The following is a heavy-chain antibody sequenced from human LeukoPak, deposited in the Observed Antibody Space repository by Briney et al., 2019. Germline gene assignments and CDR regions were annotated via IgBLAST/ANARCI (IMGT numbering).Heavy chain of an antibody. D-gene: IGHD6-19*01. CDR3: ARDSSSGWYHDS. CDR1: EFTVSSNY. CDR2: IYSGGGT. V-gene: IGHV3-53*01. Sequence: GGSLRLSCAASEFTVSSNYMSWVRQAPGKGLEWVSVIYSGGGTYYADSVKGRFTISRDNSKNTLYLQMNSLRAEDTAAYYCARDSSSGWYHDSWGQGTLVTVSS. J-gene: IGHJ4*02.